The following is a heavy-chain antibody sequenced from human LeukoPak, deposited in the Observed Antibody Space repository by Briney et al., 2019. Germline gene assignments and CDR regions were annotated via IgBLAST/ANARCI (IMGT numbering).Heavy chain of an antibody. CDR1: GGSISSGDYY. D-gene: IGHD3-10*01. CDR3: ARGPRGDAFDI. CDR2: IYYSGST. V-gene: IGHV4-30-4*01. Sequence: PSETLSLTCTVSGGSISSGDYYWSWIRQPPGKGLEWIGYIYYSGSTYYNPSLKSRVTISADTSKNQFSLKLSSVTAADTAVHYCARGPRGDAFDIWGQGTKVTASS. J-gene: IGHJ3*02.